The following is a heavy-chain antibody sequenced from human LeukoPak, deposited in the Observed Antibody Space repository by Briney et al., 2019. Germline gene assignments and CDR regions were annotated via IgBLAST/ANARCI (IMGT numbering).Heavy chain of an antibody. V-gene: IGHV1-18*01. CDR2: ISAYNGYT. D-gene: IGHD6-6*01. Sequence: ASVKVSCKASGYIFTHYGISWVRQAPGQGLEWMGWISAYNGYTHFAQKFQGRVTMTTDTSTSTAYMELRSLRSDDTAVYYCASGRYSSSSPHYYYYYMDVWGKGTTVTVSS. J-gene: IGHJ6*03. CDR1: GYIFTHYG. CDR3: ASGRYSSSSPHYYYYYMDV.